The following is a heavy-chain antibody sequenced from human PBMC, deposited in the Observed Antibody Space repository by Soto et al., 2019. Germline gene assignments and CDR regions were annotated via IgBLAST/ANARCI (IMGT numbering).Heavy chain of an antibody. CDR1: VFTFSDYY. J-gene: IGHJ4*02. D-gene: IGHD3-22*01. V-gene: IGHV3-11*01. CDR2: ISGSGTTI. CDR3: ARDRTSHYDDSGNEY. Sequence: GSLRLSCGASVFTFSDYYMSWVRQAPGRGLEWVSYISGSGTTIYYADSVKGRFTISRDNAKNSLYLEMNSLRAEDTAVYYCARDRTSHYDDSGNEYWGQGTPVPVSS.